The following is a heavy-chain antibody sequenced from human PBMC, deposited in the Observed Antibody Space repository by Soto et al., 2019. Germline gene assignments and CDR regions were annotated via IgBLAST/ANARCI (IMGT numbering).Heavy chain of an antibody. CDR2: ISISGSTI. CDR1: GFTFSSYE. Sequence: GGSLRLSCAASGFTFSSYEMNWVRQAPGKGLEWVSYISISGSTIYYADSVKGRFTISRDNAKNSLYLQMNSLRAEDTAVYYCESSGRQYYFDSSGSNDYWGQGPLVTGS. J-gene: IGHJ4*02. D-gene: IGHD3-22*01. V-gene: IGHV3-48*03. CDR3: ESSGRQYYFDSSGSNDY.